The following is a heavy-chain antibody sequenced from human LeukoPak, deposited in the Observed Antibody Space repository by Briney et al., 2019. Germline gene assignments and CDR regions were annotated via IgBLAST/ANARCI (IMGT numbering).Heavy chain of an antibody. CDR3: ARDDSDVRIVATVSREGDYFDY. CDR2: ISYDGGKK. D-gene: IGHD5-12*01. CDR1: GFTFSTYA. J-gene: IGHJ4*02. Sequence: GGSLRLSCAASGFTFSTYAMHWVRQAPGKGLEWVAVISYDGGKKYNADSVKGRFTISRDNSKNMLYLQMNSLRPEDTAVFYCARDDSDVRIVATVSREGDYFDYWGQGTLVTVSS. V-gene: IGHV3-30*04.